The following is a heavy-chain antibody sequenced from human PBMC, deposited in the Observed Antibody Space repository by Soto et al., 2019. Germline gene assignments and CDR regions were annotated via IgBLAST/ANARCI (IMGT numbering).Heavy chain of an antibody. V-gene: IGHV1-18*01. D-gene: IGHD3-22*01. CDR3: ARELNTESSAYYSFAF. CDR2: VSTNDDRT. J-gene: IGHJ4*02. Sequence: QVQMVQSGPEVKMPGASVKVSCKTSGYTFTAYGLAWLRQAPGQRPEWMGWVSTNDDRTNYARKVQRRVTMTTDRSTTTTSMELRSLGTDDTAVYYCARELNTESSAYYSFAFWGQGTLVTVSS. CDR1: GYTFTAYG.